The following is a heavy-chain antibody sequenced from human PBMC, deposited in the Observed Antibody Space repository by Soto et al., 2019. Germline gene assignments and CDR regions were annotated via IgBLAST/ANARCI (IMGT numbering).Heavy chain of an antibody. CDR3: AKERYSGYDFDY. CDR2: ISGSGGST. J-gene: IGHJ4*02. V-gene: IGHV3-23*01. Sequence: EVQLLESGGGLVQPGGSLRLSCAASGFTFSSYAMSWVRQAPGKGLEWVSAISGSGGSTYYADSVKGRFTISRDNSTNTVYLKMSSVRAEDTAVYYCAKERYSGYDFDYWGQGTLVTVSS. CDR1: GFTFSSYA. D-gene: IGHD5-12*01.